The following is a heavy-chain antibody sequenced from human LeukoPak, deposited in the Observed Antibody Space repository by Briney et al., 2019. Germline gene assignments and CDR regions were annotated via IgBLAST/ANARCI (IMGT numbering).Heavy chain of an antibody. D-gene: IGHD3-10*01. CDR1: GGSISSYY. V-gene: IGHV4-59*01. Sequence: SETLSLTCAVSGGSISSYYWSWIRQPPGKGLEWIGYIYYSGSTNYNPSLKSRVTISVDTSKNQFSLKLSSVTAADTAVYYCARGVNPYYYYMDVWGKGTTVTVSS. CDR2: IYYSGST. CDR3: ARGVNPYYYYMDV. J-gene: IGHJ6*03.